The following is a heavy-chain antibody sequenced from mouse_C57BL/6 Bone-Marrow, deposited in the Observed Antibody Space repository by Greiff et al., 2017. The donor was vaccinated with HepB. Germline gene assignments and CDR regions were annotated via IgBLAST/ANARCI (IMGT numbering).Heavy chain of an antibody. CDR1: EYEFPHHD. Sequence: EVKLMESGGGLVQPGESLKLSCESNEYEFPHHDMSWVRKTPGKRLELVAAINSDGGSTYYPDTMERRFIISRDNTKKTLYLQMSSLRSEDTALYYCARPFLTSAWFAYWGQGTLVTVSA. J-gene: IGHJ3*01. D-gene: IGHD1-1*01. CDR2: INSDGGST. CDR3: ARPFLTSAWFAY. V-gene: IGHV5-2*01.